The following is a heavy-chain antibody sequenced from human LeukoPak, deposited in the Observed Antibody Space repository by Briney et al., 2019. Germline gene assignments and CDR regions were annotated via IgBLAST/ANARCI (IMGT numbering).Heavy chain of an antibody. Sequence: PGGSLRLSCAASGLTFSNYAMTWVRQGPGKGLEWVSGISGSGDTTYYADSEKGRFTTSRDNFRNTLYLQMNSLTVADTAVYFCARESFKAVAGYLDYWGQGILVTVSS. CDR1: GLTFSNYA. V-gene: IGHV3-23*01. CDR3: ARESFKAVAGYLDY. D-gene: IGHD6-19*01. J-gene: IGHJ4*02. CDR2: ISGSGDTT.